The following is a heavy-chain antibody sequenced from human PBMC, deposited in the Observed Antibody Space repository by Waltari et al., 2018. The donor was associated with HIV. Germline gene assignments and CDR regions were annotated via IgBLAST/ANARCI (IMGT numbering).Heavy chain of an antibody. V-gene: IGHV3-53*01. CDR1: GFTVNSNY. J-gene: IGHJ3*01. D-gene: IGHD3-22*01. CDR3: ARDRPNYYDSSGYSSVFDV. CDR2: IDSGGST. Sequence: QLVESGGGLIQPGGSLRLSCAASGFTVNSNYVNWVCQAPGKGLEWVSVIDSGGSTYYADSVKGRFTISRDNSKNTIYLQMNSLRAEDTAVYYCARDRPNYYDSSGYSSVFDVWGQGTMVTVSS.